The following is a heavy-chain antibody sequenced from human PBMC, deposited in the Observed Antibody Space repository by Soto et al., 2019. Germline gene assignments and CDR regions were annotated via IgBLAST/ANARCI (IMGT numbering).Heavy chain of an antibody. V-gene: IGHV1-69*13. J-gene: IGHJ4*02. D-gene: IGHD6-6*01. CDR2: IIPIFGTA. CDR3: AREGLGSSSDFDY. CDR1: GGTCSSYA. Sequence: SVRVSCKASGGTCSSYAISWVRQAPGQGLEWMGGIIPIFGTANYAQKFQGRVTITADESTSTAYMELSSLRSEDTAVYYCAREGLGSSSDFDYWGQGTLVRVSS.